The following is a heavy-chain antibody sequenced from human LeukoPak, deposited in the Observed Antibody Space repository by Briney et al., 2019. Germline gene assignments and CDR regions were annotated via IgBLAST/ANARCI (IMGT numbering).Heavy chain of an antibody. V-gene: IGHV3-33*01. J-gene: IGHJ4*02. D-gene: IGHD6-13*01. CDR3: ARSSSLPQDFDY. CDR1: GFTFSSYG. CDR2: IWSDGSNK. Sequence: GGSLRLSCAASGFTFSSYGMHWVRQAPGKGLEWVAVIWSDGSNKYYADSVKGRFTISRDNSKNTLYLQMSSLRAEDTAVYYCARSSSLPQDFDYWGQGTLVTVSS.